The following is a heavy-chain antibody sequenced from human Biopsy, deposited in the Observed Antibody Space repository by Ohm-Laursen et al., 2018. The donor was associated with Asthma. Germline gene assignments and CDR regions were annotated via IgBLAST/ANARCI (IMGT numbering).Heavy chain of an antibody. D-gene: IGHD6-6*01. CDR3: ARARESSSWASAFDI. V-gene: IGHV3-48*01. J-gene: IGHJ3*02. CDR2: ISSSSSTI. CDR1: GFTFSSYS. Sequence: SLRLSCAASGFTFSSYSMNWVRQAPGKGLEWVSYISSSSSTIYYADSVKGRFTISRDNAKNSLYLQMNSLRAEETAVYYCARARESSSWASAFDIWGQGTKVTVSS.